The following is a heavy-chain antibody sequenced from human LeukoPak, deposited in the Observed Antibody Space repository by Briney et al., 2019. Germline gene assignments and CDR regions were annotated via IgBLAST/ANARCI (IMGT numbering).Heavy chain of an antibody. V-gene: IGHV4-61*02. CDR2: IYTSGST. Sequence: PSETLSLTCTVSGGSISSGSYYWSWIRQPAGKGLEWIGRIYTSGSTNYNPSLKSRVTMSVDTSKNQFSLKLSSVTAADTAVYYCARDSRGYYFDYWGQGTLVTVSS. CDR1: GGSISSGSYY. CDR3: ARDSRGYYFDY. D-gene: IGHD3-22*01. J-gene: IGHJ4*02.